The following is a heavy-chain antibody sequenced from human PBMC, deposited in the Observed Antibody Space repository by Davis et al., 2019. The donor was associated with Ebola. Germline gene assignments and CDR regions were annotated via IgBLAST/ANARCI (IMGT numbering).Heavy chain of an antibody. CDR1: GYTFTGYY. J-gene: IGHJ4*02. D-gene: IGHD3-10*01. CDR2: INTNTGNP. Sequence: AASVKVSCKASGYTFTGYYLNWVRQAPGQGLEWMGWINTNTGNPTYAQGFTGRFVFSLDTSVSTAYLQISSLKAEDTAVYYCARDYTYFYASGSYYWGQGTLVTVSS. V-gene: IGHV7-4-1*02. CDR3: ARDYTYFYASGSYY.